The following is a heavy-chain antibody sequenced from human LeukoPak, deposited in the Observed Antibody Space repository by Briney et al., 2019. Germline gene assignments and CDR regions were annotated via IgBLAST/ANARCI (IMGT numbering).Heavy chain of an antibody. CDR1: GDSINNSYYY. CDR3: ARRLRYYDYVWGSYRYHWFDP. D-gene: IGHD3-16*02. V-gene: IGHV4-39*07. CDR2: INHSGST. J-gene: IGHJ5*02. Sequence: SETLSLTCSVSGDSINNSYYYWGWIRQPPGKGLEWIGEINHSGSTNYNPSLKSRVTISVDTSKNQFSLKLSSVTAADTAVYYCARRLRYYDYVWGSYRYHWFDPWGQGTLVTVSS.